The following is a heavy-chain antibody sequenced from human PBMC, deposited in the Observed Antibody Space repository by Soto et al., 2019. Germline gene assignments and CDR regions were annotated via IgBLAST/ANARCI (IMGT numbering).Heavy chain of an antibody. Sequence: QVQLVQSGAEVKKPGSSVKVSCKAFGGTFSTYAVSWVRQAPGQGLEWVGGIIPSTGSTNHAQKFQGRVTIAADESTRTVYMERTSLRSDDTAEYYCARGGSSSDYWGQGTLVTVSS. CDR3: ARGGSSSDY. D-gene: IGHD6-13*01. CDR2: IIPSTGST. J-gene: IGHJ4*02. V-gene: IGHV1-69*12. CDR1: GGTFSTYA.